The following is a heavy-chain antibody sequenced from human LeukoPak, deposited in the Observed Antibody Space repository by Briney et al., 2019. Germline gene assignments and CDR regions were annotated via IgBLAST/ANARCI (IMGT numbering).Heavy chain of an antibody. J-gene: IGHJ6*02. CDR3: ASPSDYGDSRGYYYYYGMDV. V-gene: IGHV7-4-1*02. CDR1: GYTFTSYY. CDR2: INTNTGNP. Sequence: ASVKVSCKASGYTFTSYYMHWVRQAPGQGLEWMGWINTNTGNPTYAQGFTGRFVFSLDTSVSTAYLQISSLKAEDTAVYYCASPSDYGDSRGYYYYYGMDVWGQGTTVTVSS. D-gene: IGHD4-17*01.